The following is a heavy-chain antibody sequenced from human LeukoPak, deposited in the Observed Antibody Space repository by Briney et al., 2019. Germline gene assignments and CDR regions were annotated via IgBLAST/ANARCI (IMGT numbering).Heavy chain of an antibody. Sequence: GGPLRLSCAASGFTLSSYAMHWVRQAPGKGLEWVAVISYDGSNKYYADSVKGRFTISRDNSKNTLYLQMNSLRAEDTAVYYCARDTSLDYWGQGTLVTVSS. CDR3: ARDTSLDY. J-gene: IGHJ4*02. CDR2: ISYDGSNK. D-gene: IGHD3-16*01. V-gene: IGHV3-30*04. CDR1: GFTLSSYA.